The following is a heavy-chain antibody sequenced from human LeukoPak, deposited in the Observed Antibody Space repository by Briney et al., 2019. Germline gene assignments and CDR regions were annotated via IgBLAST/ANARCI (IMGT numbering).Heavy chain of an antibody. CDR2: ISSSSSYT. CDR1: GFTFSSYS. V-gene: IGHV3-21*01. D-gene: IGHD1-26*01. J-gene: IGHJ4*02. Sequence: GGSLRLSCAASGFTFSSYSMNWVRQAPGKGLEWVSSISSSSSYTYYADSVEGRFTISRDNAKNSLYLQMDSLRVEDTAVYYCAREGAGGFDSWGQGTLVTVSS. CDR3: AREGAGGFDS.